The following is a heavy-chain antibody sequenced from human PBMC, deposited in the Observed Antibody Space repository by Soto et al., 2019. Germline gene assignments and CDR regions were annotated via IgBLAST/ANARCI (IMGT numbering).Heavy chain of an antibody. CDR2: LNHSGST. V-gene: IGHV4-34*01. D-gene: IGHD3-10*01. CDR1: GGSFSGYY. J-gene: IGHJ4*02. CDR3: ARENFGQDY. Sequence: QVQLQQCGAGLLKPSETLSLTCAVSGGSFSGYYWSWIRQPPGKGLEWIGELNHSGSTNYNPSLKSRVTISVDTSKNQFSLKLSSVTAADTAVYYCARENFGQDYWGQGTLVTVAS.